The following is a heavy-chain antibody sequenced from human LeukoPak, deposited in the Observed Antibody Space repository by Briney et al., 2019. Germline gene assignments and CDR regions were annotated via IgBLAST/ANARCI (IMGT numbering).Heavy chain of an antibody. Sequence: ASVKVSCVASGYSFTAFYIHWVRQAPGQGLEWMGWINPNSGDTNYAQKFQGRVTMIRDTSISTAYMELSRLRSDDTAVYYCARVHSGSYYYYYYYMDVWGKGTTVTVSS. CDR3: ARVHSGSYYYYYYYMDV. CDR2: INPNSGDT. J-gene: IGHJ6*03. CDR1: GYSFTAFY. V-gene: IGHV1-2*02. D-gene: IGHD1-26*01.